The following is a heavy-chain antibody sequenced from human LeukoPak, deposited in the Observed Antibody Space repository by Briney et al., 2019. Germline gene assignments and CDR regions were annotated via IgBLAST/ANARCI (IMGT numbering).Heavy chain of an antibody. CDR2: ISAYNGNT. D-gene: IGHD3-3*01. CDR1: GYTFTSYG. J-gene: IGHJ6*03. Sequence: ASEKVSCKASGYTFTSYGISWVRQAPGQGLEWMGWISAYNGNTNYAQKLQGRVTMTTDTSTSTAYMELRSLRSDDTAVYYCARTNLADFWSGYYRYYYYYMDVWGKGTTVTVSS. V-gene: IGHV1-18*01. CDR3: ARTNLADFWSGYYRYYYYYMDV.